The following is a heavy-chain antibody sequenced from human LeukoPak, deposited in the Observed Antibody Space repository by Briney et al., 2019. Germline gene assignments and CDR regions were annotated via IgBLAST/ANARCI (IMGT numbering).Heavy chain of an antibody. Sequence: GGSLRLSCAASGFTFSSYAMGWVRQAPGKGLEWVSAISGSGGSTYYADSVKGRFTISRDNSKNTLYLQMNSLRAEDTAVYYCAKSINYYYDSSGYYRAFDIWGQGTMVTVSS. CDR3: AKSINYYYDSSGYYRAFDI. CDR1: GFTFSSYA. J-gene: IGHJ3*02. CDR2: ISGSGGST. V-gene: IGHV3-23*01. D-gene: IGHD3-22*01.